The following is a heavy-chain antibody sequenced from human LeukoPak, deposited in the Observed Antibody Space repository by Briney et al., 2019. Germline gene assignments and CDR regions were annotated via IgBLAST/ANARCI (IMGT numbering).Heavy chain of an antibody. CDR1: GFTFSSYW. CDR3: AKSDWFDP. CDR2: LNNDGSST. J-gene: IGHJ5*02. V-gene: IGHV3-74*01. Sequence: QPGGSLRLSCAASGFTFSSYWMHWVRQAPGKGLVWVSRLNNDGSSTNYADSVKGRFTISRDNAKNTLYLQMDSLRVEDTAVYYCAKSDWFDPWGQGTLVTVSS.